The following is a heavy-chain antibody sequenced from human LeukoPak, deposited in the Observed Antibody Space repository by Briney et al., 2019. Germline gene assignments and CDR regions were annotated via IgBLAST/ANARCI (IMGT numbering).Heavy chain of an antibody. V-gene: IGHV4-39*01. CDR1: GGSISTSSYY. Sequence: SETLSLTCTVSGGSISTSSYYWGWIRQPPGKGLEWIGSIYHSRSTYYNASLKSRATISADTSKNQFSLKLSSVTAADTAVYYCARHRWMEVYGSGSYYVDYWGQGTLVTVSS. CDR3: ARHRWMEVYGSGSYYVDY. J-gene: IGHJ4*02. CDR2: IYHSRST. D-gene: IGHD3-10*01.